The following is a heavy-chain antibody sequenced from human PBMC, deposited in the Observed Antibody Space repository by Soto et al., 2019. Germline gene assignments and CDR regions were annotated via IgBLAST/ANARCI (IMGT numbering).Heavy chain of an antibody. V-gene: IGHV4-34*01. J-gene: IGHJ6*02. CDR2: INHSGST. D-gene: IGHD3-16*02. CDR1: GGSFSGYY. CDR3: ARDPYYDYVWGSYRPYYYYGMDV. Sequence: LSLTCAVYGGSFSGYYWSWIRQPPGKGLEWIGEINHSGSTNYIPSLKSRVTISVDTSKNQFSLKLSSVTAADTAVYYCARDPYYDYVWGSYRPYYYYGMDVWGQGTTVTVSS.